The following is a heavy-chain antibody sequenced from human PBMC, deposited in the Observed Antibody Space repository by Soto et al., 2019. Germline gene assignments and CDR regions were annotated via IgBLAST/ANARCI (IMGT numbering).Heavy chain of an antibody. D-gene: IGHD1-7*01. CDR2: TYYRSRWYN. CDR1: GDSVSSNSAA. V-gene: IGHV6-1*01. CDR3: AGTTSLQRYYMDV. J-gene: IGHJ6*03. Sequence: SQTLSLTCVISGDSVSSNSAAWNWIRQFPSGGLEWLGRTYYRSRWYNDYAVSVRSRITINPDTSKNQFSLHLNSVTPEDTAVYYCAGTTSLQRYYMDVWGKGTTVTVSS.